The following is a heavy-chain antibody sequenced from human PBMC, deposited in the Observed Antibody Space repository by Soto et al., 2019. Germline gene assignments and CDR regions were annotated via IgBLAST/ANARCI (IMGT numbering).Heavy chain of an antibody. Sequence: GGSLRLSCAASGFTFSRYSMSWVRQAPGKGLEWVSAISGSGGSTYYADSVKGRFTISRDNSKNTLYLQMNSLRAEDTAVYYCAKDWSYSGSYYFDYWGQGTLVTVSS. D-gene: IGHD1-26*01. CDR1: GFTFSRYS. J-gene: IGHJ4*02. CDR2: ISGSGGST. CDR3: AKDWSYSGSYYFDY. V-gene: IGHV3-23*01.